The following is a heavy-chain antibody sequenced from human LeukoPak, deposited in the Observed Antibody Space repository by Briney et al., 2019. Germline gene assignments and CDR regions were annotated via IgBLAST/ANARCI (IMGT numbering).Heavy chain of an antibody. J-gene: IGHJ4*02. V-gene: IGHV3-21*01. D-gene: IGHD3-3*01. CDR1: GFTFSSYS. Sequence: PGGSLRLSCAASGFTFSSYSMNWVRQAPGKGLEWVSSISSSSSYIYYADSVKGRFTISRDNAKNSLYLQMNSLRAEDTAVYYCARLDWSGYYKVDYWGQGTLVTVSS. CDR2: ISSSSSYI. CDR3: ARLDWSGYYKVDY.